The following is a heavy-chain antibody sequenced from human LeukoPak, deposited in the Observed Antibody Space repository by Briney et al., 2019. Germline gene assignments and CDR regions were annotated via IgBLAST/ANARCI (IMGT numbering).Heavy chain of an antibody. V-gene: IGHV4-59*01. J-gene: IGHJ4*02. Sequence: KPSETLSLTCSVSGGSISGYYWSWIRQPPGKGLEWIGYISYSGSTNYNPSLKSRVIISVDTSKNQFSLKLSSVTAADTAVYYCARVIAAAEPTFDYWGQGTLVTVSS. CDR2: ISYSGST. CDR1: GGSISGYY. D-gene: IGHD6-13*01. CDR3: ARVIAAAEPTFDY.